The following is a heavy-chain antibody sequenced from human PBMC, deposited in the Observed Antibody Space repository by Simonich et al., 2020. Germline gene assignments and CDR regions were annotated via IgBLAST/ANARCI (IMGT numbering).Heavy chain of an antibody. D-gene: IGHD2-15*01. J-gene: IGHJ4*02. CDR2: IYHRGST. CDR3: ARAHSRYCSGGSCYFDY. Sequence: QVQLQESGPGLVKPSETLSLTCAVSGYSISSGYYWGWIRQPPGKGLEWIGSIYHRGSTYYNPSLTRRVTISVATSKNQFSLKLSSVTAADTAVYYCARAHSRYCSGGSCYFDYWGQGTLVTVSS. CDR1: GYSISSGYY. V-gene: IGHV4-38-2*01.